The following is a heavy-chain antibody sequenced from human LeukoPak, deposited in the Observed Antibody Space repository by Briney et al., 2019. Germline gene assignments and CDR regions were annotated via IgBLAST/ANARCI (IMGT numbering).Heavy chain of an antibody. Sequence: ASVKVSCKASGYTFTGYYMHWVRQAPGQGLEWMGRINPNSGGTNYAQKFQGRVTMTRDTSISTAYMELSRLRSDDTAVYYCARDRTWQQLGLPDYWGQGTLVTVSS. V-gene: IGHV1-2*06. CDR3: ARDRTWQQLGLPDY. D-gene: IGHD6-13*01. J-gene: IGHJ4*02. CDR2: INPNSGGT. CDR1: GYTFTGYY.